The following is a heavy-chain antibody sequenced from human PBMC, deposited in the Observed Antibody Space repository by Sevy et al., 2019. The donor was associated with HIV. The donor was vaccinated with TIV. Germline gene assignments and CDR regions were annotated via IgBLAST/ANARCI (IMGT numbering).Heavy chain of an antibody. J-gene: IGHJ6*02. CDR3: ARVQTPYYDFWSGYSAYYYYGMDV. D-gene: IGHD3-3*01. CDR2: ISSSSSYI. V-gene: IGHV3-21*01. CDR1: GFTFSSYS. Sequence: GGSLRLSCAASGFTFSSYSMNWVRQAPGKGLEWVSSISSSSSYIYYADSVKGRFTISRDNAKNSLYLQMNSLRAEDTAVYYCARVQTPYYDFWSGYSAYYYYGMDVWGQGTTVTVSS.